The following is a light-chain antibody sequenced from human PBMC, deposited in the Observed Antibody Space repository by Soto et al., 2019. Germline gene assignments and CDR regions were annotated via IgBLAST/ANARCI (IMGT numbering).Light chain of an antibody. Sequence: SALTQPASVXVSPGQSITISCTGTSSDVGGYNYVSWYQQHPGKAPKLMIYEVSNRPSGVSNRFSGSKSGNTSSLKISGLKAEDEADYYCSSYTSSSTPYVFGTGTKVTVL. CDR3: SSYTSSSTPYV. CDR1: SSDVGGYNY. CDR2: EVS. V-gene: IGLV2-14*01. J-gene: IGLJ1*01.